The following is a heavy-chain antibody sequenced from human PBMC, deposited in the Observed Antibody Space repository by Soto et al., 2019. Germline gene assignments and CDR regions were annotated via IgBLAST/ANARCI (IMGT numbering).Heavy chain of an antibody. J-gene: IGHJ4*02. Sequence: SGGGVVQSGRSLRLSCAASGFTFRRYGVHWVRQAPGKGLEWVAVIFHDGSEKYYADSVKGRFTISRDNSRKMLFLQMNSLRAGDTAVYYCARGGPNGSYFDYWGQGTLVTVSS. CDR2: IFHDGSEK. CDR3: ARGGPNGSYFDY. D-gene: IGHD1-1*01. CDR1: GFTFRRYG. V-gene: IGHV3-33*01.